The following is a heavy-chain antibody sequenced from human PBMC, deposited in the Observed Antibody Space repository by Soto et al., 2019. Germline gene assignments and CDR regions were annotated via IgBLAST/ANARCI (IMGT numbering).Heavy chain of an antibody. Sequence: ASVKVSCKASGYTFTSYGISWVRQAPGQGLDWMGWISAYNGNTNYAQKLQGRVTMTTDTSTSTAYMELRSLRSDDTAVYYCARDQPRLRFLEWLPDAFDIWGQGTMVTVSS. J-gene: IGHJ3*02. CDR1: GYTFTSYG. CDR3: ARDQPRLRFLEWLPDAFDI. D-gene: IGHD3-3*01. V-gene: IGHV1-18*01. CDR2: ISAYNGNT.